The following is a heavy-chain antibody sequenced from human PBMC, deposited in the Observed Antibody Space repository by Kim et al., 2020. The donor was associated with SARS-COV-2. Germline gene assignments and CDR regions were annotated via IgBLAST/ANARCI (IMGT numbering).Heavy chain of an antibody. CDR2: GST. CDR3: ARGARLFDY. J-gene: IGHJ4*02. V-gene: IGHV4-59*09. Sequence: GSTNHNPSLKSRVTISVDTSKNQFSLKLSSVTAADTAGYYCARGARLFDYWGQGTLVTVSS. D-gene: IGHD6-6*01.